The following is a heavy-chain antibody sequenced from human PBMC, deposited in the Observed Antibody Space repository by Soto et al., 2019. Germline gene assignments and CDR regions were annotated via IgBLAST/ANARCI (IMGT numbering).Heavy chain of an antibody. CDR3: AKSGSSGWYGWFDP. CDR1: GFSLRTSRVG. V-gene: IGHV2-5*01. Sequence: GRTLGNPTEALTLTCIFSGFSLRTSRVGVGWIRQPPGKALEWLGFIYLNDDKRYSPSLKSRLTITKDTSKNQVVLTMTNMDPVDTATYYCAKSGSSGWYGWFDPWGQGTLVTVSS. CDR2: IYLNDDK. J-gene: IGHJ5*02. D-gene: IGHD6-19*01.